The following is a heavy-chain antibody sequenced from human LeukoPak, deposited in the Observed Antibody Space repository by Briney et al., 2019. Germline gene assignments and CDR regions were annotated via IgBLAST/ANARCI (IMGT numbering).Heavy chain of an antibody. D-gene: IGHD6-19*01. V-gene: IGHV1-2*02. J-gene: IGHJ5*02. Sequence: ASVNVSCKASGYSFTAYYIFWVRQAPGQGLEWMGWIKPSSGDAKSAQKFQDRVTITRDSSINTVYMEVTRLTSDDTALYYCVRGGSGWFYNSLDPWGQRTLVTVSS. CDR1: GYSFTAYY. CDR3: VRGGSGWFYNSLDP. CDR2: IKPSSGDA.